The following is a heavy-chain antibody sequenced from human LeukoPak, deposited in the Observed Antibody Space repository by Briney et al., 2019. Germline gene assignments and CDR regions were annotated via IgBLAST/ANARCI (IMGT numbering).Heavy chain of an antibody. V-gene: IGHV3-33*01. CDR3: ARARYRNKIFDY. CDR2: IWYDGSNK. CDR1: GFTFSSYG. J-gene: IGHJ4*02. Sequence: GGSLRLSCAASGFTFSSYGMHWVRQAPGKGLEWVAVIWYDGSNKYYADSVKGRITISRDNSKNTLYLQMNSLRAEDTAVYYCARARYRNKIFDYWGQGTLVTVSS. D-gene: IGHD5-12*01.